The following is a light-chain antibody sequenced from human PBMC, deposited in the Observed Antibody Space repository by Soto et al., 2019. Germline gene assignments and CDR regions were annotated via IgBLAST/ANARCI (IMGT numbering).Light chain of an antibody. Sequence: QSVLTQPPSASGTTGQRITISCSGSTSNVGSNSVNWYQQLPGTAPKLLIYGDNQRPSGLPDRFSGSKSGTSASLAISGLQSEDEAHFYCAAWDDSLKSVIFGGGTKLTV. CDR1: TSNVGSNS. CDR2: GDN. CDR3: AAWDDSLKSVI. V-gene: IGLV1-44*01. J-gene: IGLJ2*01.